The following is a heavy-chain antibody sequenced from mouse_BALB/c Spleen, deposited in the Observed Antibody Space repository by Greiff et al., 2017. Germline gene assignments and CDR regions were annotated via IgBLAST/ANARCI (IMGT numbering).Heavy chain of an antibody. CDR3: ARRRMITDYYAMDY. J-gene: IGHJ4*01. CDR2: IWAGGST. D-gene: IGHD2-4*01. CDR1: GFSLTSYG. Sequence: QVQLKESGPGLVAPSQSLSITCTVSGFSLTSYGVHWVRQPPGKGLEWLGVIWAGGSTNYNSALMSRLSISKDNSKSQVFLKMNSLQTDDTAMYYCARRRMITDYYAMDYWGQGTSVTVSS. V-gene: IGHV2-9*02.